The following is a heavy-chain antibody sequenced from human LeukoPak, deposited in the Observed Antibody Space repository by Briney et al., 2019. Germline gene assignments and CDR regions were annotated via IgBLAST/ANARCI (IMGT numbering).Heavy chain of an antibody. Sequence: GGSLRLSCAASGFTFSSYAMSWVRQAPGKGLEWVSGISGSGGSTYYADSVKGRFTIYRDNSKNTLYLQMNSLRAEDTAVYYCAKDTIITMIVVVTPDAFDMWGQGTMVTVSS. CDR1: GFTFSSYA. CDR3: AKDTIITMIVVVTPDAFDM. V-gene: IGHV3-23*01. CDR2: ISGSGGST. D-gene: IGHD3-22*01. J-gene: IGHJ3*02.